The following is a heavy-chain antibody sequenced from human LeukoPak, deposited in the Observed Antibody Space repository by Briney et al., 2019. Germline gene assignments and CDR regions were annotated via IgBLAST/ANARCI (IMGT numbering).Heavy chain of an antibody. J-gene: IGHJ4*02. CDR1: GFTFSSYG. CDR3: AKNPYYDILTGYFDY. D-gene: IGHD3-9*01. CDR2: ISYDGSNK. V-gene: IGHV3-30*18. Sequence: GGTLRLSCAASGFTFSSYGMHWVRQAPGKGLEWVAVISYDGSNKYCADSVKGRFTISSDNTKNTLYLQMNSLRAEDTAVYYCAKNPYYDILTGYFDYWGQGTLVT.